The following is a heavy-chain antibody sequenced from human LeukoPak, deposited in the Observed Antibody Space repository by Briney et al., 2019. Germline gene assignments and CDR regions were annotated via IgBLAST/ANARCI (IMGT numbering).Heavy chain of an antibody. D-gene: IGHD3-22*01. CDR3: ARETYYYDSSGYSPHAFDI. CDR1: GGTFSSYA. J-gene: IGHJ3*02. CDR2: IIPIFGTA. Sequence: GASVKVSCKASGGTFSSYAISWVRQAPGQGLEWMGGIIPIFGTANYAQKFQGRVTITTDESTSTAYMELSSLRSEDTAVYYCARETYYYDSSGYSPHAFDIWGQGTMVTVSS. V-gene: IGHV1-69*05.